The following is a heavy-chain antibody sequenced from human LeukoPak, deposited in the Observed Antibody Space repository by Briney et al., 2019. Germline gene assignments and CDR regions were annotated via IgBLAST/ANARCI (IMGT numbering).Heavy chain of an antibody. CDR2: IYSGTT. CDR3: AKGGSGSYYQS. Sequence: GGSLRLSCTVSGFSVSDNSMSWVRQAPGKGLEWVSFIYSGTTHYSDSVKGRFTISRDNSKNTLYLQMDSLRAEDTAVYYCAKGGSGSYYQSWDQGTLVTVSS. J-gene: IGHJ5*02. V-gene: IGHV3-53*01. CDR1: GFSVSDNS. D-gene: IGHD1-26*01.